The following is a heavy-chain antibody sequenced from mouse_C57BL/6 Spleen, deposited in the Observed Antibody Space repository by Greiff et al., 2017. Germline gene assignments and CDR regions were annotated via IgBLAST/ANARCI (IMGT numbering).Heavy chain of an antibody. CDR3: ARGRITTVVADYFDY. V-gene: IGHV1-19*01. D-gene: IGHD1-1*01. J-gene: IGHJ2*01. CDR2: INPYNGGT. Sequence: EVQLQQSGPVLVKPGASVKMSCKASGYTFTDYYMNWVKQSHGKSLEWIGVINPYNGGTSYNQKFKGKATLTVDKSSSTAYMELNSLTSEDSAVYYCARGRITTVVADYFDYWGQGTTLTVSS. CDR1: GYTFTDYY.